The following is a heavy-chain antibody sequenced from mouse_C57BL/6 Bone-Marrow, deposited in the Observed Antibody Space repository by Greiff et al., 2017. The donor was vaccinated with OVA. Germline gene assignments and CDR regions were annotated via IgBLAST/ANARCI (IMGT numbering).Heavy chain of an antibody. CDR1: GYTFTSYW. CDR2: IHPNSGST. V-gene: IGHV1-64*01. CDR3: ARSEGYDYDGFDY. D-gene: IGHD2-4*01. Sequence: QVQLQQPGAELVKPGASVKLSCKASGYTFTSYWMHWVKQRPGQGLEWIGMIHPNSGSTNYNEKFKSKATLTVDKSSSTAYMQLSSLTSEDAAVYYGARSEGYDYDGFDYWGQGTTLTVSS. J-gene: IGHJ2*01.